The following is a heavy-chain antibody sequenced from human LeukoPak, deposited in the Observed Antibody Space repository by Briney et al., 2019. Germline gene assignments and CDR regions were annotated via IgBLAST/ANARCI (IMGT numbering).Heavy chain of an antibody. J-gene: IGHJ2*01. Sequence: SETLSLTCTVSGGSISSSSYYWGWIRQPPGKGLEWIGSIYYSGSTYYNPSLKSRVTISVDTSKNQFSLKLSSVTAADTAVYYCASTPVWGSGSYFDLWGRGTLVTVSS. CDR3: ASTPVWGSGSYFDL. V-gene: IGHV4-39*01. CDR2: IYYSGST. CDR1: GGSISSSSYY. D-gene: IGHD3-10*01.